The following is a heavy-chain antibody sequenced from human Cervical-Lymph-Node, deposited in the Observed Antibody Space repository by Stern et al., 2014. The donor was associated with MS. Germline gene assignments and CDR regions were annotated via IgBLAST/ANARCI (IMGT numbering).Heavy chain of an antibody. CDR3: ARDLRLDY. Sequence: DEQLVESGGGLVKPGGSLRLSCAASGFNFSIYNMNWVRQAPGQGLEWVSSISSRSRTNYADSVRGRFTISRDNAKNSLFLQMNSLRAEDTAIYYCARDLRLDYWGQGILVTVSS. CDR1: GFNFSIYN. J-gene: IGHJ4*02. CDR2: ISSRSRT. V-gene: IGHV3-21*01.